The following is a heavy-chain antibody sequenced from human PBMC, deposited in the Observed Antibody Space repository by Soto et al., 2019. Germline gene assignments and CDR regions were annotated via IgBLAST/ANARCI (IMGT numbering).Heavy chain of an antibody. Sequence: GGSLRLSCEASGLTFNIYWMSWVRQAPGKGLEWVANIKEDGSGKYYVDSVKGRFTISRDNAKNSVYLQMNSLRAEDTAVYFCARRRFAAYGDFDYWGQGTLVTVSS. J-gene: IGHJ4*02. CDR1: GLTFNIYW. CDR2: IKEDGSGK. V-gene: IGHV3-7*01. D-gene: IGHD4-17*01. CDR3: ARRRFAAYGDFDY.